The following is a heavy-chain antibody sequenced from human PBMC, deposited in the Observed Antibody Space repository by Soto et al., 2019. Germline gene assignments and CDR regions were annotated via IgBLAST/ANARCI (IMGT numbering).Heavy chain of an antibody. CDR2: INHSGST. D-gene: IGHD3-16*01. V-gene: IGHV4-34*01. CDR3: ARGRWGGWSDYYYYGMDV. Sequence: SETLSLTCAVYGGSFSGYYWSWIRQPPGKGLEWIGEINHSGSTNYNPSLKSRVTISVGTSKNQFSLKLSSVTAADTAVYYCARGRWGGWSDYYYYGMDVWGQGTTVTVSS. J-gene: IGHJ6*02. CDR1: GGSFSGYY.